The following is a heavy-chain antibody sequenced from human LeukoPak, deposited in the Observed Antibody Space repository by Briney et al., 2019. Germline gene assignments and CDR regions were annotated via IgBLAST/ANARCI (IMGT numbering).Heavy chain of an antibody. CDR2: IYYSGST. J-gene: IGHJ6*03. V-gene: IGHV4-39*07. CDR1: GGSISSSSYY. Sequence: SETLSLTCTVSGGSISSSSYYWGWIRQPPGKGLEWIGSIYYSGSTYYNPSLKSRVTISVDTSKNQFSLKLSSVTAADTAVYYCARVKSGYSYGPHYYYYYYMDVWGKGTTVTVSS. CDR3: ARVKSGYSYGPHYYYYYYMDV. D-gene: IGHD5-18*01.